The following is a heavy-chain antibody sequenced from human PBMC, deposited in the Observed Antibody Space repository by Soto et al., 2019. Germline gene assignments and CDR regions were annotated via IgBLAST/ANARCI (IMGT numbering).Heavy chain of an antibody. CDR2: ISGRGGTV. D-gene: IGHD3-10*01. Sequence: QVQLVESGGGLVKPGGSLRLSCAASGFTFSDYFMSWIRQVPGKGLEWLSYISGRGGTVYYADSVKGRFTISRDNAKNSLYLAVSSLRAGDTAVYYCARRSTRVTYFDYWGQGSVVTVSS. V-gene: IGHV3-11*01. CDR1: GFTFSDYF. CDR3: ARRSTRVTYFDY. J-gene: IGHJ4*02.